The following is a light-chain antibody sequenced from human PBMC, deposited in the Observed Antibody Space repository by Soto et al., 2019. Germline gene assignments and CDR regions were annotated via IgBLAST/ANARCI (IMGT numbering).Light chain of an antibody. Sequence: DLVMTQSPLSLPVTPGEPASISCRSSQSLLHTNGYNYMDWYMQRAGQSPQLLIYLGSSRASEVPGRFSGRGSGADVTLNISRVEAEDVGFYYCMQGLLTPPTCGGGTGVELK. CDR1: QSLLHTNGYNY. CDR2: LGS. J-gene: IGKJ4*02. CDR3: MQGLLTPPT. V-gene: IGKV2-28*01.